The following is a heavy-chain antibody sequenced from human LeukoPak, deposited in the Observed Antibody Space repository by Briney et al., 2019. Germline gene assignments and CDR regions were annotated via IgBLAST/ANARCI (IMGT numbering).Heavy chain of an antibody. V-gene: IGHV3-23*01. CDR3: AKDRYDFWSGYSPPGWFDP. D-gene: IGHD3-3*01. CDR1: GFTFSSCA. J-gene: IGHJ5*02. CDR2: ISGSGGST. Sequence: GSLRLSCAASGFTFSSCAMSWVRQAPGKGLEWVSAISGSGGSTYYADSVKGRFTVSRDNSKNTLYLQMNSLRAEDTAVYYCAKDRYDFWSGYSPPGWFDPWGQGTLVTVSS.